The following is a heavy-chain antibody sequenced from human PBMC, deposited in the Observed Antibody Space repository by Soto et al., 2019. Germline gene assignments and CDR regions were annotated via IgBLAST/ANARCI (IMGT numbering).Heavy chain of an antibody. CDR3: ASRRGGGEPFFDY. CDR2: ISWNSGRI. J-gene: IGHJ4*02. V-gene: IGHV3-9*01. Sequence: GGSLRLSCAASGFTFDDYAMYWVRQVPGKGLEWVSGISWNSGRIGYADSVKGRFTISRDNAKNSLYLQMNSLRPEDTALYYCASRRGGGEPFFDYWGQGTLVTVSS. D-gene: IGHD3-10*01. CDR1: GFTFDDYA.